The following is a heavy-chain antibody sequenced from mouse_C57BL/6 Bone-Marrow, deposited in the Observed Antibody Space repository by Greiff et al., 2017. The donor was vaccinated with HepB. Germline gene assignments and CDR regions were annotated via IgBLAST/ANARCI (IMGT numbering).Heavy chain of an antibody. Sequence: EVKLMESGEGLVKPGGSLKLSCAASGFTFSSYAMSWVRQTPEKRLEWVAYISSGADYIYYADTVKGRFTISRDNARNTLYLEMSSLKSEDTAMYYCTRYGPVRYRYFDVWCTGTTVTVSS. CDR3: TRYGPVRYRYFDV. D-gene: IGHD1-1*01. CDR2: ISSGADYI. V-gene: IGHV5-9-1*02. J-gene: IGHJ1*03. CDR1: GFTFSSYA.